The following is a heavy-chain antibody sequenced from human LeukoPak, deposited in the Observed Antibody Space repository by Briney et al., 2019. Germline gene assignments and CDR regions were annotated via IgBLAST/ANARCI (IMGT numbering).Heavy chain of an antibody. Sequence: SQTLSLTCAVSGDSVSSKNGAWNWIRQSPSRGLEWLGRTYYRSKWYNDYAESMEGRMTISQDTSKNQYSLHLNSVTPDDAAVYYRARDFGTTGWHTIDYWGQGTLVTVSS. CDR2: TYYRSKWYN. CDR3: ARDFGTTGWHTIDY. D-gene: IGHD6-19*01. V-gene: IGHV6-1*01. CDR1: GDSVSSKNGA. J-gene: IGHJ4*02.